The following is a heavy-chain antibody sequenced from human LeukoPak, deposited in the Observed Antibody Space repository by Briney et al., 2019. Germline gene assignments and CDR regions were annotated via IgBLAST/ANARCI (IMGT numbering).Heavy chain of an antibody. CDR2: TYYRSKLYN. J-gene: IGHJ5*02. Sequence: SQTLSLTCAISGDSVSSNSAAWNWLRQSPSRGLEWLGRTYYRSKLYNDYAVSVKSRITINPDTSKNQFSLQLNSVTPEDTAVYYCARDPGRYCSSTSCYRGGWFDPWGQGTLVTVSS. CDR3: ARDPGRYCSSTSCYRGGWFDP. V-gene: IGHV6-1*01. CDR1: GDSVSSNSAA. D-gene: IGHD2-2*01.